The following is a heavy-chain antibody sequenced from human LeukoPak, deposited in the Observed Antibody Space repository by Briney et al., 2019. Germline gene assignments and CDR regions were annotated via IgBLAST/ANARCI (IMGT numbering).Heavy chain of an antibody. Sequence: GSSVKVSCKASGGTFSSYAISWVRQAPGQGLEWMGGITPIFGTANYAQKFQGRVTITADESTSTAYMELSSLRSEDTAVYYCARRGYSHAYFDYWGQGTLVTVSS. CDR1: GGTFSSYA. D-gene: IGHD5-18*01. V-gene: IGHV1-69*01. CDR3: ARRGYSHAYFDY. J-gene: IGHJ4*02. CDR2: ITPIFGTA.